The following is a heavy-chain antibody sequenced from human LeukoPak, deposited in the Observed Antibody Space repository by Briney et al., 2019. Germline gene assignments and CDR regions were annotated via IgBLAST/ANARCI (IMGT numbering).Heavy chain of an antibody. V-gene: IGHV3-30*02. J-gene: IGHJ4*02. CDR2: IRYDGSNK. D-gene: IGHD2-2*01. CDR3: AKDRGGWDWYQLLSAEQRFDY. Sequence: GGSLRLSCAASGFTFSSYGMHWVRQAPGKGLEWVAFIRYDGSNKYYADSVKGRFTISRDNSKNTLYLQMNSLRVEDTAVYYCAKDRGGWDWYQLLSAEQRFDYWGQGTLVTVSS. CDR1: GFTFSSYG.